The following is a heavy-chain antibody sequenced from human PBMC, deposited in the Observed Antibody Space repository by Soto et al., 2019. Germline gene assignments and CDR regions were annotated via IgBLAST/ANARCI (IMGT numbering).Heavy chain of an antibody. CDR2: ISYDGSNK. D-gene: IGHD4-17*01. V-gene: IGHV3-30*18. CDR3: AKDHNVWEPYGDYEGRGYYFDY. Sequence: GGSLRLSCAASGFTFSSYGMHWVRQAPGKGLEWVAVISYDGSNKYYADSVKGRFTISRDNSKNTLYLQMNSLRAEDTAVYYCAKDHNVWEPYGDYEGRGYYFDYWGQGTLVTVSS. CDR1: GFTFSSYG. J-gene: IGHJ4*02.